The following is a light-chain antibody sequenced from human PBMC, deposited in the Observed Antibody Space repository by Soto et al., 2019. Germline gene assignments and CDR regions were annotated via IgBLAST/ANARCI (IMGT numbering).Light chain of an antibody. CDR2: DVS. CDR1: NSDVGGYNY. CDR3: SSYTTSTILVV. Sequence: QSVLTQPASVSGSPGQSIIISCTGTNSDVGGYNYVSWYQHHPGKAPKLMIYDVSNRPSGVSNRFSGSKSGNTASLTISGLQAEDEADYYCSSYTTSTILVVFGGGTKVTVL. J-gene: IGLJ2*01. V-gene: IGLV2-14*03.